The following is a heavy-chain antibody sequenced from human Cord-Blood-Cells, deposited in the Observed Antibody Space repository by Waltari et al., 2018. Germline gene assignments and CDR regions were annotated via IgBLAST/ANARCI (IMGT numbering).Heavy chain of an antibody. Sequence: EVQLLVPGGGLVQHGGSLRLSCAASGLTFSNYAMSWVRQGPGKGLEWVSAISGSGGSTYYADSVKCLFTISRDNSKNTLYLQMNSLRAEDTAVYYCAKDRELGAFDIWGQGTMVTVSS. V-gene: IGHV3-23*01. J-gene: IGHJ3*02. D-gene: IGHD3-10*01. CDR1: GLTFSNYA. CDR3: AKDRELGAFDI. CDR2: ISGSGGST.